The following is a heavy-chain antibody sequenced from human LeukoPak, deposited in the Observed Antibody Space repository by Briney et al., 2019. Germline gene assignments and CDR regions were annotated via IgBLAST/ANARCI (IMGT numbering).Heavy chain of an antibody. CDR1: GGSISSYY. Sequence: SETLSLTCTVSGGSISSYYWIWIRQPPGKGLEWIGYIYYSGSTNYNPSLKSRVTISVDTSKNQFSLKLSSVTAADTAVYYCLGSGSYPYYFDYWGQGTLVTVSS. CDR3: LGSGSYPYYFDY. D-gene: IGHD3-10*01. V-gene: IGHV4-59*01. CDR2: IYYSGST. J-gene: IGHJ4*02.